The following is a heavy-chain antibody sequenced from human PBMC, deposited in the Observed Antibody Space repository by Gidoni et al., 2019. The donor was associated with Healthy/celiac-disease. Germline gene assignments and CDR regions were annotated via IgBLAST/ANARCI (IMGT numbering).Heavy chain of an antibody. J-gene: IGHJ3*02. D-gene: IGHD3-22*01. CDR1: GFTFISYE. CDR3: ARGGWGYYDSSGYYGAFDI. V-gene: IGHV3-48*03. Sequence: EVQLVESGGGLVQPGGSLRLPCAASGFTFISYEMNWVRQAPGKGLEWVSYISSSGSTIYYADSVKGRFTISRDNAKNSLYLQMNSLRAEDTAVYYCARGGWGYYDSSGYYGAFDIWGQGTMVTVSS. CDR2: ISSSGSTI.